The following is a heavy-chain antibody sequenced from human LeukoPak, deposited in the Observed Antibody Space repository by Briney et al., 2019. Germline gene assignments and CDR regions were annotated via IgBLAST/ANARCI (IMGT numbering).Heavy chain of an antibody. V-gene: IGHV3-48*03. CDR1: GFSFSSYE. J-gene: IGHJ4*02. D-gene: IGHD3-10*01. Sequence: GGSLRLSCAASGFSFSSYEMNWARQAPGKGLEWISYISASGTLTHYADSVEGRFTISRDNAKNSLYLQMNSLRGEDTAVYYCAKDQGSGLGSYSWGYFDSWGQGTLVTVSS. CDR3: AKDQGSGLGSYSWGYFDS. CDR2: ISASGTLT.